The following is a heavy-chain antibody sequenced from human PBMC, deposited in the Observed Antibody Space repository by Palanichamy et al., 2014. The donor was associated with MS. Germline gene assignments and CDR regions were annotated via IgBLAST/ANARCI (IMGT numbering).Heavy chain of an antibody. CDR3: AKDRGTATYYYYGMDV. D-gene: IGHD1-26*01. CDR2: ISYDGSNK. V-gene: IGHV3-30*18. Sequence: QVQLVESGGGVVQPGRSLRLSCAASGFTFSNYGMHWVRQAPGKGLEWVAIISYDGSNKYYADSVKGRFTISRDNSKNSQYLQMNSLRAEDTAVYYCAKDRGTATYYYYGMDVWGQGTTVTVPS. J-gene: IGHJ6*02. CDR1: GFTFSNYG.